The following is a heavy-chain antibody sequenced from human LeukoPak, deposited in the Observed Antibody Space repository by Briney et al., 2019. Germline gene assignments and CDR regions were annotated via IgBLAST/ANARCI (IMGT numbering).Heavy chain of an antibody. J-gene: IGHJ4*02. D-gene: IGHD6-13*01. Sequence: GGSLRLSCAASGFTFSSYWMHCVRQAPGNGLVWVSRINSDGSSTSYADSVKGRFTISRDNAKNTLYLKMNSLRAEDTAVYYCARVRIAAGGTDLGYWGQGTLVTVSS. CDR1: GFTFSSYW. CDR2: INSDGSST. V-gene: IGHV3-74*01. CDR3: ARVRIAAGGTDLGY.